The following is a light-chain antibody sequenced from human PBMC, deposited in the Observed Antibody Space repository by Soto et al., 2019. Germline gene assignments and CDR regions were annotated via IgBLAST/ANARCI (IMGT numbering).Light chain of an antibody. CDR3: QQYNNWPIT. CDR2: DAS. J-gene: IGKJ5*01. Sequence: EIVLTQSPATLSVSPGERATLSCRASQSVSGDLAWYHHKPGQAXWLLIYDASTRALDTPARFAGSGAGTEFTLTISSXQSEDFAVYFCQQYNNWPITFGQGTRLEIK. CDR1: QSVSGD. V-gene: IGKV3-15*01.